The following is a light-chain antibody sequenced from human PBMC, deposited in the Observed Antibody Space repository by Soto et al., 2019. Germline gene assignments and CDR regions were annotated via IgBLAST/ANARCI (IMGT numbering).Light chain of an antibody. Sequence: AIRMTQSPSSFSASTGDRVTITRRASQGISSHLAWYQVKPGKAPRLLIYTASYLESGVPSRFSGSGSGTAFTLTIGFLQCEDFAVYYCQQCFSYPLTCDGGTKVEIK. CDR2: TAS. V-gene: IGKV1-8*01. CDR3: QQCFSYPLT. CDR1: QGISSH. J-gene: IGKJ4*01.